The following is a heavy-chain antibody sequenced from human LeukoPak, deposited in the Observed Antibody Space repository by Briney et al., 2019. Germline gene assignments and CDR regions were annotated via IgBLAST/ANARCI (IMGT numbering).Heavy chain of an antibody. D-gene: IGHD6-25*01. CDR1: GYTFTSYY. V-gene: IGHV1-46*01. J-gene: IGHJ3*02. Sequence: ASVTVSFKASGYTFTSYYVHWVRQAPGQGLEWMGIINPTSGDTNYAQNFQGRVTMTRDMSTSTVYMELSSLRSEDTAVYYCARYGFSSVWQGGWHAFDIWGLGTMVTVSS. CDR3: ARYGFSSVWQGGWHAFDI. CDR2: INPTSGDT.